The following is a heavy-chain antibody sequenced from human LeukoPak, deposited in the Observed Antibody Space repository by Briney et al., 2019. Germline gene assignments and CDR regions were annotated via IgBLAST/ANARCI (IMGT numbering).Heavy chain of an antibody. V-gene: IGHV1-2*02. Sequence: ASVKVSCKASEYTFTGYYLYWVRQAPGQGLEWMGWINPNSGGTNYAQNFQDRVTMTRDTSISTAYMELSRLRSDDTAVYYCARRRIAARSGTYNWFDPWGQGTLVTVSS. CDR2: INPNSGGT. CDR1: EYTFTGYY. D-gene: IGHD6-6*01. J-gene: IGHJ5*02. CDR3: ARRRIAARSGTYNWFDP.